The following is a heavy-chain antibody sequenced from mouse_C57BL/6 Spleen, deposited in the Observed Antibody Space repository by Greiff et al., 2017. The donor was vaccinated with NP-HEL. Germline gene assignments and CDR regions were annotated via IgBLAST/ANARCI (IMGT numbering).Heavy chain of an antibody. J-gene: IGHJ4*01. CDR1: GFNIKDDY. V-gene: IGHV14-4*01. Sequence: VQLQQSGAELVRPGASVKLSCTASGFNIKDDYMHWVKQRPEQGLEWIGWIDPENGDTAYASKFQGKATITADTSSNTAYLQLSSLTSEDTAVYYCTTNYYAMDYWGQGTSVTVSS. CDR3: TTNYYAMDY. CDR2: IDPENGDT.